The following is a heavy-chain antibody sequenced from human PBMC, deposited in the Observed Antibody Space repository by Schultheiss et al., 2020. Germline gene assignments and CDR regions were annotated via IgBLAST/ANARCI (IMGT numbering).Heavy chain of an antibody. CDR2: ISGSGGST. J-gene: IGHJ5*02. Sequence: GGSLRLSCAASGFSLRNYAMHWVRQAPGKGLEWVSAISGSGGSTYYADSVKGRFTISRDNSKNTLYLQMNSLRAEDTAVYYCAKGVSRFGDQQGWCDPWGQGTLGTVSS. CDR3: AKGVSRFGDQQGWCDP. V-gene: IGHV3-23*01. D-gene: IGHD3-10*01. CDR1: GFSLRNYA.